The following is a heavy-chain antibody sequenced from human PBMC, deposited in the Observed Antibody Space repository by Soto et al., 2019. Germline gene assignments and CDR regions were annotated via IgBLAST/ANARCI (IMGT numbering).Heavy chain of an antibody. V-gene: IGHV4-4*07. J-gene: IGHJ4*02. CDR2: IYTSGST. CDR3: ARTVGAAYYFDF. Sequence: SETLSLTCTVSGDSMSKYYWSWIRQPAGKGLEWIGRIYTSGSTNYNPPLKSRVNMSIDTSNNHFSLNLKSVTAADAAVYYCARTVGAAYYFDFWGQGALVTVSS. CDR1: GDSMSKYY. D-gene: IGHD1-26*01.